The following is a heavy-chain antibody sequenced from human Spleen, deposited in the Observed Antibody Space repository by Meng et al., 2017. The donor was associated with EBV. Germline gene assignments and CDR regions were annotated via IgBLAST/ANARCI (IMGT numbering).Heavy chain of an antibody. CDR2: INQSGSI. Sequence: QVQLQESGPGLVKPSETLSLTCAVSGGSFSSYYWSWIRQPPGKGLEWIGEINQSGSIYYNPSLMGRVTISGDTSRNQFSLKLISVTATDTAVYYCARGPYYDWGQGTLVTVSS. J-gene: IGHJ1*01. V-gene: IGHV4-34*01. CDR3: ARGPYYD. CDR1: GGSFSSYY. D-gene: IGHD1-26*01.